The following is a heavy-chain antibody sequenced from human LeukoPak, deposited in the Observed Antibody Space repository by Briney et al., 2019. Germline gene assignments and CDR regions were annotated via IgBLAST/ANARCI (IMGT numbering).Heavy chain of an antibody. CDR3: ARGWGRYCSGGSCHSSWYFDL. CDR1: GGSFSGYY. D-gene: IGHD2-15*01. V-gene: IGHV4-34*01. Sequence: SETLSLTCAVYGGSFSGYYWSWIPQSPGKGLEWIGEINHSGSTNYNPSLKSRVTISVDTSKNQFSLKLSSVTAADTAVYYCARGWGRYCSGGSCHSSWYFDLWGRGTLVTVSS. J-gene: IGHJ2*01. CDR2: INHSGST.